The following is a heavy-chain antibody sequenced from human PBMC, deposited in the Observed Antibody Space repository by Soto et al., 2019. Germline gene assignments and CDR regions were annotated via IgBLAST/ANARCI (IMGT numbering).Heavy chain of an antibody. D-gene: IGHD6-19*01. CDR1: GFTFSSYA. CDR3: AKSGQWLPYYFDY. CDR2: ISGRGGSST. Sequence: EVQLLESGGGLVQPGGSLRLSCAASGFTFSSYAMSWVRQAPGKGLERVSSISGRGGSSTYYADSVKGRFTISSDSSKNTLYLQMNSLRAEDTALYYCAKSGQWLPYYFDYWGQGTLVTVSS. J-gene: IGHJ4*02. V-gene: IGHV3-23*01.